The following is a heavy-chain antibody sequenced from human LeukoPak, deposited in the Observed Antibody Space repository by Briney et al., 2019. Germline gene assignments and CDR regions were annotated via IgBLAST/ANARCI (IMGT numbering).Heavy chain of an antibody. Sequence: GESLKISCKGSGYSFTSYWIGWVRQMPGKGLEWMGIIYPGDSDTRYSPSFQGQVTISADKSISTAYLQWSSLKASDTAMYYCARSDYDILTGYYNALDVWGQGTTVTVSS. J-gene: IGHJ6*02. D-gene: IGHD3-9*01. CDR1: GYSFTSYW. V-gene: IGHV5-51*01. CDR3: ARSDYDILTGYYNALDV. CDR2: IYPGDSDT.